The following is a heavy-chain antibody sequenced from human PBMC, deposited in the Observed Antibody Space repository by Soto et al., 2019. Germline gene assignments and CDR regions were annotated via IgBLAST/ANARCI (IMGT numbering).Heavy chain of an antibody. CDR3: ARDGYDGSGSPYPAY. V-gene: IGHV4-59*01. D-gene: IGHD3-10*01. CDR1: GGSMSEYF. Sequence: SETLSLTCSVSGGSMSEYFWSWIRQSPGKGLEWIGFIYYLGSTDYNPSLKSRVTVSVDTSKRQFSLRLTSVTAADTAVYYCARDGYDGSGSPYPAYWGPGTQVTVSS. CDR2: IYYLGST. J-gene: IGHJ4*02.